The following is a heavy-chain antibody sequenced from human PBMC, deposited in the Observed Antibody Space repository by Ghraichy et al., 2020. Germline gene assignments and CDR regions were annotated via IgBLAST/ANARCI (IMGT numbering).Heavy chain of an antibody. CDR1: GGSISSYY. D-gene: IGHD1-26*01. J-gene: IGHJ6*03. V-gene: IGHV4-59*01. CDR3: ARGLNSGHYYYYYYMDV. CDR2: IYYNGNT. Sequence: SETLSLTCTVSGGSISSYYWNWIRQPPGRGLEWIGYIYYNGNTNYNPSLKSRVTILKDTSNNQFSLRLSSVTAADTAVYYCARGLNSGHYYYYYYMDVWGKGTTVTVSS.